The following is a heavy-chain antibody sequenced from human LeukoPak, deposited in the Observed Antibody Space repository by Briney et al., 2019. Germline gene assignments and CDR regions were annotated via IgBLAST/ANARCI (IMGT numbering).Heavy chain of an antibody. CDR2: IKEDGSEK. CDR3: ARDLVKFGEPREDY. D-gene: IGHD3-10*01. V-gene: IGHV3-7*01. Sequence: PGGSLRLSCAASGFTFSSYWMSWVRHAPGKGLQWVANIKEDGSEKYYVDSVKGRFTISRDNAKNSLYLQMNGLRAEDTAVYYCARDLVKFGEPREDYWGQGTLVTVSS. CDR1: GFTFSSYW. J-gene: IGHJ4*02.